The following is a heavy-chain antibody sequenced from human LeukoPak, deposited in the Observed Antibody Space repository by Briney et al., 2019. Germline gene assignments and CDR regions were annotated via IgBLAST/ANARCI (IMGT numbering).Heavy chain of an antibody. V-gene: IGHV3-30*02. J-gene: IGHJ4*02. CDR2: IWYDGSNK. Sequence: PGGSLRLSCAASGFTFSSYGMHWVRQAPGKGLEWVAVIWYDGSNKYYADSVKGRFTISRDNSKNTLYLQMNSLRAEDTAVYYCVKGGYYYDSSGYVDYWGQGTLVTVSS. CDR3: VKGGYYYDSSGYVDY. CDR1: GFTFSSYG. D-gene: IGHD3-22*01.